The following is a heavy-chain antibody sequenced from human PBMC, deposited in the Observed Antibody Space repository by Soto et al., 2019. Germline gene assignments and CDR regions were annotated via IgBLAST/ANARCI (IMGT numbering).Heavy chain of an antibody. CDR1: GFTFSSYW. J-gene: IGHJ4*02. Sequence: GGSLRLSCAASGFTFSSYWMSWVRQAPGKGLEWVANIKQDGSEKYYVDSVKGRFTISRDNAKNSLYLQMNSLRAEDTAVYYCASSGYYDSSGQPFDYWGQGTLVTVSS. V-gene: IGHV3-7*05. CDR2: IKQDGSEK. D-gene: IGHD3-22*01. CDR3: ASSGYYDSSGQPFDY.